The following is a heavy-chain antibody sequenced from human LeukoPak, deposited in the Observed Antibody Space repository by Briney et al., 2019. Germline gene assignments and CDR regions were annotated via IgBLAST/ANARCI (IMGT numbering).Heavy chain of an antibody. Sequence: GGSLRLSCAASGFTFSDYYMSWIRQAPGKGLEWISFISGSSSYTNYADSVKGQFTISRDNAKKSLYLQMNSLRAEDTAVYYCARVDYGGTYFDYWGQGALVTVSS. CDR1: GFTFSDYY. V-gene: IGHV3-11*05. CDR3: ARVDYGGTYFDY. D-gene: IGHD4-23*01. J-gene: IGHJ4*02. CDR2: ISGSSSYT.